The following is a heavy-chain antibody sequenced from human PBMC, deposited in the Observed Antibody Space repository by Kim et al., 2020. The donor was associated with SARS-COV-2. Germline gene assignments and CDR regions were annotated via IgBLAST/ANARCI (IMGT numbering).Heavy chain of an antibody. CDR3: AKDLAARPGGYFDY. V-gene: IGHV3-23*01. J-gene: IGHJ4*02. D-gene: IGHD6-6*01. Sequence: GGSLRLSCAASGFTFSSYAMSWVRQAPGKGLEWVSAISGSGGSTYYANSVKGRFTISRDNSKNTLYLQMNSLRAEDTAVYYCAKDLAARPGGYFDYWGQGTLVTVSS. CDR1: GFTFSSYA. CDR2: ISGSGGST.